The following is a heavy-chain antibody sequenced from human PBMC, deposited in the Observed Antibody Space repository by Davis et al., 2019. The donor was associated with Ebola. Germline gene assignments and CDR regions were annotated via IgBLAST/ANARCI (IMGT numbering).Heavy chain of an antibody. Sequence: GESLKISCAASGFTFSSYGMHWVRQAPGKGLEWVAVISYDGSNKYYADSVKGRFTISRDNSKNTLYLQMNSLREEDTAVYYCASMPIRFLEWLQYYFDYWGQGTLVTVSS. D-gene: IGHD3-3*01. J-gene: IGHJ4*02. CDR3: ASMPIRFLEWLQYYFDY. CDR2: ISYDGSNK. V-gene: IGHV3-30*03. CDR1: GFTFSSYG.